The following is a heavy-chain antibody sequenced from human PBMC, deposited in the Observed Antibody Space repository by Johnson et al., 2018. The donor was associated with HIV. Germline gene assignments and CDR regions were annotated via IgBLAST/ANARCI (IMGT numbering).Heavy chain of an antibody. D-gene: IGHD1-1*01. J-gene: IGHJ3*02. CDR3: ARVRPKGSFDI. Sequence: QVQLVESGGGVVQPGRSLRLSCAASGFTFSTYGMHWVRQAPGKGLEWVAVISYDGSNKYYADSVKGRFTISRDNAKNSLYLQMNSLRAEDTAVYYCARVRPKGSFDIWGQGTMVTVSS. CDR1: GFTFSTYG. CDR2: ISYDGSNK. V-gene: IGHV3-30*03.